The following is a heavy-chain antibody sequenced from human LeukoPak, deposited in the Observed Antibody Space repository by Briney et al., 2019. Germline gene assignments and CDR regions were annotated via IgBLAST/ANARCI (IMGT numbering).Heavy chain of an antibody. D-gene: IGHD3-22*01. CDR3: ARGGKRITMIVVVIRGPSYFDY. J-gene: IGHJ4*02. CDR2: INHSGST. Sequence: PSETLSLTCAVYGGSFSGYYWSWIRQPPGKGLEWIGEINHSGSTYYNPSLKSRVTISVDTSKNQFSLKLSSVTAADTAVYYCARGGKRITMIVVVIRGPSYFDYWGQGTLVTVSS. V-gene: IGHV4-34*01. CDR1: GGSFSGYY.